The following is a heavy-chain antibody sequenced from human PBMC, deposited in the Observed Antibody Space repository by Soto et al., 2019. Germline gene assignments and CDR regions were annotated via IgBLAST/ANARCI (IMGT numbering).Heavy chain of an antibody. D-gene: IGHD2-2*02. CDR1: GFTFSSYA. J-gene: IGHJ4*02. Sequence: GGSLRLSCAASGFTFSSYAMHWVRQAPGKGLEWVAVISYDGSNKYYADSVKGRFTISRDNSKNTLYLQMNSLRAEDTAVYYCARGRELVPAAIGLDYWGQGTLVTVSS. V-gene: IGHV3-30-3*01. CDR3: ARGRELVPAAIGLDY. CDR2: ISYDGSNK.